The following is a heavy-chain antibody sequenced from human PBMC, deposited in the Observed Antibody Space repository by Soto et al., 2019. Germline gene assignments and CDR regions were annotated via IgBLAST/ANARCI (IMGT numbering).Heavy chain of an antibody. J-gene: IGHJ6*02. D-gene: IGHD2-21*02. V-gene: IGHV1-3*01. CDR1: GYTFTSYA. Sequence: GASVKVSCKASGYTFTSYAMHWVRQAPGQRLEWMGWINAGNGNTKYSQKFQGRVTITRDTSASTAYMELSSLRSEDTAVYYCAREYCGGDCSTTGYYYYGMDVWGQGTTVTVSS. CDR3: AREYCGGDCSTTGYYYYGMDV. CDR2: INAGNGNT.